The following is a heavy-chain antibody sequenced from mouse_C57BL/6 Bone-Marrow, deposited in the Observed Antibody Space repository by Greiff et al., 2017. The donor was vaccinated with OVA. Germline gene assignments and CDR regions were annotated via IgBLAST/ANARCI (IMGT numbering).Heavy chain of an antibody. V-gene: IGHV2-2*01. J-gene: IGHJ2*01. D-gene: IGHD2-1*01. CDR1: GFSLTSYG. Sequence: QVQLKESGPGLVQPSQSLSITCTVSGFSLTSYGVHWVRQSPGKGLEWLGVIWSGGSTDYNAAFISRLSISKDNSKSQAFFKMNSLQADDTAIYYCARNSLYYGNYDWDYWGQGTTLTVSS. CDR3: ARNSLYYGNYDWDY. CDR2: IWSGGST.